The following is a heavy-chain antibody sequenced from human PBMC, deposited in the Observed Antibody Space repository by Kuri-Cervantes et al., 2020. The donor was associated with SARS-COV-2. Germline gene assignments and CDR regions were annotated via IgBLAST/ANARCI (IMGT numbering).Heavy chain of an antibody. CDR3: ARGRYDVTMIVVVVTAASSYFDL. J-gene: IGHJ2*01. Sequence: SQTLSLTCAVCGGSSSDDKWSWIRQAPGKGLEWVGEITESGSTNYNPSLKGRVSMSVDTSKKQFSLKLTSVTAADTAIYYCARGRYDVTMIVVVVTAASSYFDLWGRGTLVTVSS. CDR1: GGSSSDDK. D-gene: IGHD3-22*01. CDR2: ITESGST. V-gene: IGHV4-34*01.